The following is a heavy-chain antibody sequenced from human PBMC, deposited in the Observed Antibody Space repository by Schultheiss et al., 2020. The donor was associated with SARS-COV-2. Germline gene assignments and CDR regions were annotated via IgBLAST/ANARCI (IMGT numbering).Heavy chain of an antibody. CDR3: AKPNNWNHYGMDV. J-gene: IGHJ6*02. D-gene: IGHD1-1*01. CDR1: GFTFSSYG. V-gene: IGHV3-30*18. Sequence: GGSLRLSCAASGFTFSSYGMHWVRQAPGKGLEWVAVISYDGSNKYYADPVKGRFTISRDNSKNTLYLQMNSLRAEDTAVYYCAKPNNWNHYGMDVWGQGTTVTVSS. CDR2: ISYDGSNK.